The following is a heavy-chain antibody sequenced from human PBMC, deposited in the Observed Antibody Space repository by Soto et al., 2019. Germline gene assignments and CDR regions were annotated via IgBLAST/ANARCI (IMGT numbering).Heavy chain of an antibody. V-gene: IGHV3-23*01. CDR1: GFTFSSYA. J-gene: IGHJ4*02. Sequence: HPGGSLRLSCAASGFTFSSYAMSWVRQAPGKGLEWVSAISGSGGSTYYADSVKGRFTISRDNSKNTLYLQMNSLRAEDTAVYYCAKDISMVRGVIPNYFDYWGQGTLVTVSS. D-gene: IGHD3-10*01. CDR3: AKDISMVRGVIPNYFDY. CDR2: ISGSGGST.